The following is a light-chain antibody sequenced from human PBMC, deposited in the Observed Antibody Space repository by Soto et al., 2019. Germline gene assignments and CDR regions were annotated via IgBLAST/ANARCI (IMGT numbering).Light chain of an antibody. CDR2: AAS. Sequence: DIQMTQSPSSLSASVGDRVTITCRASQSITYYLNWYQQKPGKAPNLLIYAASSLQGGVPSRFSGSGSGTEFTLTISSLQPDDFATYYCQQYNSYSWTFGQGTKVDIK. V-gene: IGKV1-39*01. J-gene: IGKJ1*01. CDR1: QSITYY. CDR3: QQYNSYSWT.